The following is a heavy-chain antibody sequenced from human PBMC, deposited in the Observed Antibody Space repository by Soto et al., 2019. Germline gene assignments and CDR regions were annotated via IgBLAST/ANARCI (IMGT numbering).Heavy chain of an antibody. J-gene: IGHJ6*02. CDR2: MNPNSGNT. CDR3: AKDFWFGEFWYYYYGMDA. V-gene: IGHV1-8*01. Sequence: ASVKVSCKASGYTFTSYDINWVRQATGQGLEWMGWMNPNSGNTGYAQKFQGRVTMTRNTSISTAYMELSSLRAEDTAVYYCAKDFWFGEFWYYYYGMDAWGQGTTVTVSS. D-gene: IGHD3-10*01. CDR1: GYTFTSYD.